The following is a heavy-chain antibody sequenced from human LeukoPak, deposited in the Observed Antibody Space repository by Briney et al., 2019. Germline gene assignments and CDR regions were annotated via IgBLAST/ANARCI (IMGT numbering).Heavy chain of an antibody. CDR2: ISSSGMNT. Sequence: PGGSLRLSCAASGFTFSNYSMNWVRQAPGKGLEWVSYISSSGMNTHYADSVKGRFTISRDNAKNSLYLQMNSLRAEDTAVYYCARDRRWDSSSWYADYWGQGTLVTVSS. V-gene: IGHV3-48*04. D-gene: IGHD6-13*01. CDR3: ARDRRWDSSSWYADY. CDR1: GFTFSNYS. J-gene: IGHJ4*02.